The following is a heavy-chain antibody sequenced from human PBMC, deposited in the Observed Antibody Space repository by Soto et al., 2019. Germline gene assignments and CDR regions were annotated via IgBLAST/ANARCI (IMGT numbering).Heavy chain of an antibody. CDR2: IYPGDSDT. CDR1: GYSFTIYC. J-gene: IGHJ6*02. V-gene: IGHV5-51*01. CDR3: ARHGYCTNGVCYSYYGMDV. Sequence: PGESLKISCTGSGYSFTIYCIGLVLQMPGKGLEWMGIIYPGDSDTRYSPSFQGQVTISADKSISTAYLQWSSLKASDTAMYYCARHGYCTNGVCYSYYGMDVWGQGTTVTVSS. D-gene: IGHD2-8*01.